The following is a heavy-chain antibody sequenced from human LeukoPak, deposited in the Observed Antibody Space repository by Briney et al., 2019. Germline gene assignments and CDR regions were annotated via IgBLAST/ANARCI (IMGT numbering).Heavy chain of an antibody. Sequence: GGSLRLSCAASGFILSNYGMDWVRQAPGKGLEWVAFIRSDGSIKYYADSVKGRFTISRDNSKNTLYLQMNSLRAEDTAVYYCAKDLPAPYFDYWGQGTLVTVSS. V-gene: IGHV3-30*02. D-gene: IGHD2-2*01. J-gene: IGHJ4*02. CDR2: IRSDGSIK. CDR3: AKDLPAPYFDY. CDR1: GFILSNYG.